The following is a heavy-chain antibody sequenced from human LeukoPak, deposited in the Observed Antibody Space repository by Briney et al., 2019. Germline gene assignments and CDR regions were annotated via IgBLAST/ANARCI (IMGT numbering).Heavy chain of an antibody. Sequence: GGPLRLSCAASGFTFDDYGMSWVRPAPEKGMEWVSGINWNGGSTDYADSVKGRFTISRDNAKNSLYLQMNSLRAEDTALYYCARIALTGTTPYYFDYWGQGTLVTVSS. CDR3: ARIALTGTTPYYFDY. D-gene: IGHD1-7*01. CDR1: GFTFDDYG. V-gene: IGHV3-20*04. CDR2: INWNGGST. J-gene: IGHJ4*02.